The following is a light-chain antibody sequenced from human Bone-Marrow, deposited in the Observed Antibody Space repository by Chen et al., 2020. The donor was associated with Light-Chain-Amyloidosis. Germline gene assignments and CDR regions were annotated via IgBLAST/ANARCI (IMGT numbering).Light chain of an antibody. V-gene: IGLV3-25*03. CDR3: QSADSSGTYEVI. CDR2: RAT. CDR1: DLPTKY. J-gene: IGLJ2*01. Sequence: SYELTQPPSVSVSPGQTARITCSGDDLPTKYAYWYQQKPGQAPGLVIHRATERPSGISERFSGSSSGTTATLTISGVQAEDEADYHCQSADSSGTYEVIFGGGTKLTVL.